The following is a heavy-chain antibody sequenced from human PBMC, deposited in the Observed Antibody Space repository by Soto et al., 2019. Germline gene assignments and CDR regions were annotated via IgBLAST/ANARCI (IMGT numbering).Heavy chain of an antibody. CDR1: GFIFSDYY. D-gene: IGHD3-3*01. CDR3: ARAWKIEKFGVISMSKGVDV. CDR2: SSNRDRST. V-gene: IGHV3-11*01. Sequence: QVQLVESGGGLVKPGGSLRLSCAASGFIFSDYYMTWIRQAPGKGLEWLSCSSNRDRSTYYADSVKDRFVVSKDNAKNLVYLQMNSLRAEDPAVYFCARAWKIEKFGVISMSKGVDVWGQGTTVTVSS. J-gene: IGHJ6*02.